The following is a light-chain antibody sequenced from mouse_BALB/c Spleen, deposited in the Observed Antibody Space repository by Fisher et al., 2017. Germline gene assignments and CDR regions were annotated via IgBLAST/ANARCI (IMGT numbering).Light chain of an antibody. CDR2: DTS. V-gene: IGKV4-59*01. J-gene: IGKJ1*01. CDR1: SSVSY. CDR3: QQWSSNPPT. Sequence: IVITQTPAIMSASPGEKVTMTCSASSSVSYMHWYQQKSGTSPKRWIYDTSKLACGVPARFSGSGSGTSYSLTISSMEAEDAATYYCQQWSSNPPTFGGGTKLEIK.